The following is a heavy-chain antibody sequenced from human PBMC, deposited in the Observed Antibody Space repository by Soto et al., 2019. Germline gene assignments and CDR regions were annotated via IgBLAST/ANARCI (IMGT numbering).Heavy chain of an antibody. V-gene: IGHV3-11*01. D-gene: IGHD2-15*01. CDR2: ISDSGSVT. Sequence: QVQLVDSGGGLVKPGGSLRLSCAASGFTFSNYYMTWIRQAPGKGLEWISYISDSGSVTYYADSVQGRFSISRDNAKNSLFLEMNDLRVDDTAVDYCARCLLGVGDPFDIWGQGTMVTVSS. CDR1: GFTFSNYY. J-gene: IGHJ3*02. CDR3: ARCLLGVGDPFDI.